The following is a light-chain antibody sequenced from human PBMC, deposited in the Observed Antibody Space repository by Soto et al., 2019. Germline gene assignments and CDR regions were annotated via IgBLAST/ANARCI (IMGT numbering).Light chain of an antibody. J-gene: IGKJ1*01. V-gene: IGKV3-20*01. CDR2: GAS. CDR3: QQYGDSPRT. CDR1: QSVSGTY. Sequence: EIVLTQSPGTLSLSPGERATLSCRASQSVSGTYLAWYQQKPGQAPRLLIYGASSRATGIPDRFSASGSGTDFTLTISRLEPEDFAVYYCQQYGDSPRTFGQGTKVDNK.